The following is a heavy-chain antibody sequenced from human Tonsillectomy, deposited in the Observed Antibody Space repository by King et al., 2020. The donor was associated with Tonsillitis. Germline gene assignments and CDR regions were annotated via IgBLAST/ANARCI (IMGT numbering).Heavy chain of an antibody. D-gene: IGHD3-22*01. CDR3: AKVFYYDNSGSGFDY. J-gene: IGHJ4*02. V-gene: IGHV3-30*18. CDR1: RFTFSSYG. Sequence: VQLVESGGGVVQPGRSLRLSCAASRFTFSSYGMHWVRQAPGKGLEWVAVISYDGSNKYYADSVKGRFTISRDNSKNTLYLQMNSLRAEDTAVYYCAKVFYYDNSGSGFDYWGQGTLVTVSS. CDR2: ISYDGSNK.